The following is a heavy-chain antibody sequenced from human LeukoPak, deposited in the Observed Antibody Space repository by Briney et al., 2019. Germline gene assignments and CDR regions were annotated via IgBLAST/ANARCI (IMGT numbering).Heavy chain of an antibody. CDR1: GFTFSSYW. V-gene: IGHV3-7*01. J-gene: IGHJ4*02. CDR2: IKQDGSEK. D-gene: IGHD6-19*01. CDR3: ARTGLVRFFDY. Sequence: GGSLRLSCAASGFTFSSYWMSWVRQAPGKVREWVANIKQDGSEKYYVDSVKGRFTISRDNAKNSLYLQMNSLRAEDTAVYYCARTGLVRFFDYWGQGTLVTVSS.